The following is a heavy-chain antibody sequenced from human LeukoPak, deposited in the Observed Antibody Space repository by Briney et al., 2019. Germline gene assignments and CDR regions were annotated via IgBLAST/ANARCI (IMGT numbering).Heavy chain of an antibody. CDR3: ARDPIWFGEHAPDY. Sequence: GESLRLSCAASGFTFSDYYMSWIRQAPGKGLEWVSYISSSSSTIYYADSVKGRFTISRDNAKNSLYLQMNSLRAEDTAVYYCARDPIWFGEHAPDYWGQGTLVTVSS. D-gene: IGHD3-10*01. CDR1: GFTFSDYY. V-gene: IGHV3-11*04. CDR2: ISSSSSTI. J-gene: IGHJ4*02.